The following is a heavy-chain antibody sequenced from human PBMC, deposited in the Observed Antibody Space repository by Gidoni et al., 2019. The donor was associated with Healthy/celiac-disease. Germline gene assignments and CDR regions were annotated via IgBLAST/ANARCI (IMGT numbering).Heavy chain of an antibody. J-gene: IGHJ6*02. V-gene: IGHV3-21*01. D-gene: IGHD3-22*01. CDR2: ISSSSSYI. Sequence: EVQLVESGGGLVKPGGSLRLSCAASGFTFSSYSMHWLRQAPGTGLEWVSSISSSSSYIYYADSGKGRFTISRDNDKNSLYLQMNSLRAEDTAVYYCARVPSYDSSGYYYYYYGMDVWGQGTTVTVSS. CDR3: ARVPSYDSSGYYYYYYGMDV. CDR1: GFTFSSYS.